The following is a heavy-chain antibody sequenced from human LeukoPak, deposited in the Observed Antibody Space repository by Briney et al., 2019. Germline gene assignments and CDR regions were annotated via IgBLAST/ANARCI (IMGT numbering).Heavy chain of an antibody. D-gene: IGHD5-12*01. V-gene: IGHV4-31*03. CDR3: AREGLERLRWVDY. Sequence: PSQTLSLTCTVSGGSISSGGYYWSWIRQHPGKGLEWIGYIYYSGSTYYNPSLKSRVTTSVDTSKNQFSLKLSSVTAADTAVYYCAREGLERLRWVDYWGQGTLVTVSS. CDR1: GGSISSGGYY. J-gene: IGHJ4*02. CDR2: IYYSGST.